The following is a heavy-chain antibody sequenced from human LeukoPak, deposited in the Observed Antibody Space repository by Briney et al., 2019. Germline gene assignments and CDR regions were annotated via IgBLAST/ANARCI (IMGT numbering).Heavy chain of an antibody. CDR3: ARTKLGFCSGGSCYRYFDN. Sequence: PSETLSLTCTVSGGSISSGEYYWSWIRQPPGKGLEWIGYINYSGRTYYNPSLKSRVTISVDTSKNQFSLNLSSVTAADTAVYFCARTKLGFCSGGSCYRYFDNWGQGTLVTVSS. V-gene: IGHV4-30-4*01. D-gene: IGHD2-15*01. CDR1: GGSISSGEYY. J-gene: IGHJ4*02. CDR2: INYSGRT.